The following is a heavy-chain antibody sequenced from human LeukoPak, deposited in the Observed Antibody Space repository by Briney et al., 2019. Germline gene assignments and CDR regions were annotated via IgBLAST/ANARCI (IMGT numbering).Heavy chain of an antibody. J-gene: IGHJ4*02. CDR2: ISGSGGST. V-gene: IGHV3-23*01. CDR3: ARALVTMVRGVIIKGGGIDY. Sequence: GGSLRLSCAASGFTSSSYAMSWGRQAPGKGLGWGSAISGSGGSTYYADSVNGRFTISRDNSKNTLYLQMNTLRAEDTAVYYSARALVTMVRGVIIKGGGIDYWGQGTLVTVSS. D-gene: IGHD3-10*01. CDR1: GFTSSSYA.